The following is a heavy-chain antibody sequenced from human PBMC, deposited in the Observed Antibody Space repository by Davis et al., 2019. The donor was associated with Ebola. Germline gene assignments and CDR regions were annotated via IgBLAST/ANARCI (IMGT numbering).Heavy chain of an antibody. CDR1: VGTFSSYG. V-gene: IGHV1-18*01. J-gene: IGHJ4*02. D-gene: IGHD3-22*01. CDR2: ISAYNGNT. CDR3: ARDITMIVVVPGY. Sequence: ASVKVSCKASVGTFSSYGISWVRQAPGQGLEWMGWISAYNGNTNYAQKLQGRVTMTTDTSTSTAYMELRSLRSDDPAVYYCARDITMIVVVPGYWGQGTLVTVSS.